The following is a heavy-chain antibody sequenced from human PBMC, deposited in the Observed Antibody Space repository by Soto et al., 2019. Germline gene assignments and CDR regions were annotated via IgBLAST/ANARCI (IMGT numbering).Heavy chain of an antibody. CDR1: GFTFSRYG. Sequence: GECLRHSNAASGFTFSRYGMHWVRQAPGKGQEWVAVIWYDGSNKYYADSVKGRFTISRDNSKNTLYLQMNSLRAEDTAVYYCSISYFYDSSGYIDFWCQGILVSVS. V-gene: IGHV3-33*01. CDR3: SISYFYDSSGYIDF. D-gene: IGHD3-22*01. J-gene: IGHJ4*02. CDR2: IWYDGSNK.